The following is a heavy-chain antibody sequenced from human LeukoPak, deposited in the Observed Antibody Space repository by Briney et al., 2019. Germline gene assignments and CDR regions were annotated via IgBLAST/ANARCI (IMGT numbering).Heavy chain of an antibody. Sequence: SGTLSLTCTVSGGSISSYYWSWIRQPPGKGLEWIGYIYYSGSTNYNPSLKSRVTISVDTSKNQFSLKLSSVTAADTAVHYCARGESRYFDWLIQPYYYYYGMDVWGQGTTVTVSS. J-gene: IGHJ6*02. D-gene: IGHD3-9*01. CDR3: ARGESRYFDWLIQPYYYYYGMDV. CDR1: GGSISSYY. CDR2: IYYSGST. V-gene: IGHV4-59*01.